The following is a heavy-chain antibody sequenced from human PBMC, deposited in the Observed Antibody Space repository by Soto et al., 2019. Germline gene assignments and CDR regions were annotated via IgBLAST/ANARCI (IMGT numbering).Heavy chain of an antibody. J-gene: IGHJ4*02. Sequence: QVQLVESGGGVVQPGRSLRLSCAASGFTFSSYAMHWVRQAPGKGLEWVAVISSAGSNKYYADSVKGRFTISRDNSKNTLYLQMNSLRAEDTAVYYCARTQVGITMVRGVDYWGQGTLVTVSS. CDR2: ISSAGSNK. D-gene: IGHD3-10*01. V-gene: IGHV3-30-3*01. CDR3: ARTQVGITMVRGVDY. CDR1: GFTFSSYA.